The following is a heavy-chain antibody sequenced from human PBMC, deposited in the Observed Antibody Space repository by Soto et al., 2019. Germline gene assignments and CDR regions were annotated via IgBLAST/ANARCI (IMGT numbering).Heavy chain of an antibody. Sequence: QVQLQESGPGLVKPSGTLSLTCAVSGGSISSSNWWSWVRQPPGKGLGWIGEIYHSGSTNYNPSLKSRFTISVAKSKHQCSLELSSVTAAATAVYYCARRTPPGHYGMDGWGQGATVTVSS. CDR3: ARRTPPGHYGMDG. CDR1: GGSISSSNW. J-gene: IGHJ6*02. V-gene: IGHV4-4*02. CDR2: IYHSGST.